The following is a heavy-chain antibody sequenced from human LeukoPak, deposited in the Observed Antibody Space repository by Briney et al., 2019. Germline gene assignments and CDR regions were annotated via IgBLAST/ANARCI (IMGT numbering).Heavy chain of an antibody. CDR1: GYTFTSYD. J-gene: IGHJ5*02. V-gene: IGHV1-8*01. CDR2: MNPNSGNT. Sequence: ASVTVSCTASGYTFTSYDINWVRQATGQGLEWMGWMNPNSGNTGYAQKFQGRVTMTRNTSISTAYMELSSLRSEDTAVYYCARGISLLNWFDPWGQGTLVTVSS. CDR3: ARGISLLNWFDP.